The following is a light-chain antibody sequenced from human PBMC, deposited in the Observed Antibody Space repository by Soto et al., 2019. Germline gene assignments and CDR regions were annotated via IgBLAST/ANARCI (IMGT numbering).Light chain of an antibody. V-gene: IGKV3-15*01. Sequence: EIVMTQSPATLSLSHGEGASLSCRASQSVRSNLAWYQQKPGQAPRLLIFGASTRATGIPARFSGSGSGTEFTLTISSLQSEDFAVYYCQQYNKWPPITFGQGTRLEIK. J-gene: IGKJ5*01. CDR3: QQYNKWPPIT. CDR1: QSVRSN. CDR2: GAS.